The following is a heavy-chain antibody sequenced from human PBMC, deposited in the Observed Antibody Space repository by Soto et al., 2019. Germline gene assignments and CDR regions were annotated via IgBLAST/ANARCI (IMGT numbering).Heavy chain of an antibody. V-gene: IGHV4-39*01. CDR1: GGSISSSSYY. CDR3: ARRSAGGSGSYDGNWYFDL. D-gene: IGHD1-26*01. Sequence: QLQLQESGPGLVKPSETLSLTCTVSGGSISSSSYYWGWIRQPPGKGLEWIGSIYYSGSTYYNPSLKSRVTISVDTSKNQFSLKLSSVTAADTAVYYCARRSAGGSGSYDGNWYFDLWGRGTLVTVSS. CDR2: IYYSGST. J-gene: IGHJ2*01.